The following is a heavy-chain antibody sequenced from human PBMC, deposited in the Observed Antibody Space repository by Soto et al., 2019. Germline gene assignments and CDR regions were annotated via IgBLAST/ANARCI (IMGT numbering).Heavy chain of an antibody. CDR1: GYTFTSYA. D-gene: IGHD5-18*01. CDR2: INAGNGNT. Sequence: ASVKVSCKASGYTFTSYAMHWVRQAPGQRLEWMGWINAGNGNTKYSQKFQGRVTITRDTSASTAYMELSSLRSEDTAVYYCARDQGYSYGYPYYFDYWGQGTLVTVSS. V-gene: IGHV1-3*01. CDR3: ARDQGYSYGYPYYFDY. J-gene: IGHJ4*02.